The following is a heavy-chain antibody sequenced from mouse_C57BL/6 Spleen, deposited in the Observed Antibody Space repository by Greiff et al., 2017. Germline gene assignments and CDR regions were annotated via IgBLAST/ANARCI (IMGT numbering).Heavy chain of an antibody. D-gene: IGHD2-5*01. CDR2: IYPRSGNT. CDR1: GYTFTSYG. V-gene: IGHV1-81*01. CDR3: ARHYSIYWYFDV. Sequence: VQLQQSGAELARPGASVKLSCKASGYTFTSYGISWVKQRTGQGLEWIGEIYPRSGNTYYNEKFKGKATLTADKSSSTAYMELRSLTSEDSAVYFCARHYSIYWYFDVWGTGTTVTVSS. J-gene: IGHJ1*03.